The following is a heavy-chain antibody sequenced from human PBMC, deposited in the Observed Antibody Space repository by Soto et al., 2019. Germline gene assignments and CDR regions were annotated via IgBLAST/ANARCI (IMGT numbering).Heavy chain of an antibody. CDR2: IYYSGST. CDR3: ARFVTIFGVVIRNDAFDI. J-gene: IGHJ3*02. Sequence: ASETLSLTCTVSGGSISSSSYYWGWIRQPPGKGLEWIGSIYYSGSTYYNPSLKSRVTISVDTSKNQFSLKLSSVTAADTAVYYCARFVTIFGVVIRNDAFDIWGQGTMVTVSS. CDR1: GGSISSSSYY. V-gene: IGHV4-39*01. D-gene: IGHD3-3*01.